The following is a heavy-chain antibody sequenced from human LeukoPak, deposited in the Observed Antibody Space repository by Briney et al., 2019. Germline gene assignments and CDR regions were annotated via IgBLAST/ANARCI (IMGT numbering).Heavy chain of an antibody. D-gene: IGHD6-13*01. J-gene: IGHJ4*02. CDR1: GGSFSSYA. V-gene: IGHV1-69*01. CDR2: IIPIFGTA. CDR3: ARDGVAAQGYFDY. Sequence: SVKVSCKASGGSFSSYAISWVRQATGQGLERMGGIIPIFGTANYAQKFQGRVTITADESTSTAYMELSSLRSEDTAVYYCARDGVAAQGYFDYWGQGTLVTVSS.